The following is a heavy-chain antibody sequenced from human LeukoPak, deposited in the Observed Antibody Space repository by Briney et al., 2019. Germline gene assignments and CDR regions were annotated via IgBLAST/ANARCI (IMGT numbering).Heavy chain of an antibody. CDR3: VRRLFGEPRVDY. J-gene: IGHJ4*02. D-gene: IGHD3-10*01. CDR2: ISYSGST. CDR1: GGSISSSSFY. V-gene: IGHV4-39*01. Sequence: SETLSLTCTVSGGSISSSSFYWGWIRQPPGKGLEWIGSISYSGSTSYSPSLKSRVTISVDTSKNQFSLKLSSVTAADTAVYYCVRRLFGEPRVDYWGQGTLVTVSA.